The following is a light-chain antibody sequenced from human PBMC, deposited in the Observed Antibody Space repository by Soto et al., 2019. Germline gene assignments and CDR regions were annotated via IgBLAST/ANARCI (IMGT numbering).Light chain of an antibody. CDR2: AAS. CDR3: QQSYSTPRT. Sequence: DIQMTQSTSSLSAAVGDGVTITCRASQSISSYLSWYQQKPGKAPKLLIYAASSLQSGVPSRFGGSGSGTDFTLTISSLQPEDFATYYCQQSYSTPRTFGQGTKVDIK. J-gene: IGKJ1*01. CDR1: QSISSY. V-gene: IGKV1-39*01.